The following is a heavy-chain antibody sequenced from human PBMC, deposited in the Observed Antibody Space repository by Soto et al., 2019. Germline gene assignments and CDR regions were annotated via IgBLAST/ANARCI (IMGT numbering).Heavy chain of an antibody. V-gene: IGHV4-31*03. CDR1: GGSLGSGFSY. CDR3: TRGLDRAKSGF. Sequence: QVQVQESGPGLVEPSQTLSLNCTVSGGSLGSGFSYWIWFRHHPGKGLEWIASIYYTGTTYYNPSLKSRLTISVDTSKSHFSLELISVTAADTAVYYCTRGLDRAKSGFWGHGTLVTVSS. J-gene: IGHJ4*01. CDR2: IYYTGTT. D-gene: IGHD5-18*01.